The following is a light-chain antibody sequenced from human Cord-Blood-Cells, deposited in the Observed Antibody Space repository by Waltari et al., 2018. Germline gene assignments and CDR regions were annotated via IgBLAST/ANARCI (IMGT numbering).Light chain of an antibody. J-gene: IGKJ5*01. V-gene: IGKV1-39*01. CDR3: QQSYSTPIT. Sequence: DIQMTQSPSSLSVSVGDRVTITCRASQSISSYLNWYQQKPGKAPKPLIYAASSLQSGVPSRFSGSGSETDFTRTISSLQPKDFATYYCQQSYSTPITLGQGTRLEIK. CDR1: QSISSY. CDR2: AAS.